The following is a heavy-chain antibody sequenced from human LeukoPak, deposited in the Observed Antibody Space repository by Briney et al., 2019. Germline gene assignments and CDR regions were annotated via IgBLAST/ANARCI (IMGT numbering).Heavy chain of an antibody. CDR2: IYYSGST. CDR1: GGSISSYY. CDR3: ARRASSYGDYVIAFDI. V-gene: IGHV4-59*08. J-gene: IGHJ3*02. Sequence: PPETLSLTCTVSGGSISSYYRSWIRQPPGKGLEWIGYIYYSGSTNYNPSLKSRVTISVDTSKNQFSLKLSSVTAADTAVYYCARRASSYGDYVIAFDIWGQGTMVTVSS. D-gene: IGHD4-17*01.